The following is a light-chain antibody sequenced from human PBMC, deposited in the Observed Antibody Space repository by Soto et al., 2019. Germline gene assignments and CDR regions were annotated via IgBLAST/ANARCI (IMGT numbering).Light chain of an antibody. CDR1: QNLLYNSNNKNY. J-gene: IGKJ1*01. V-gene: IGKV4-1*01. Sequence: DVVMTQSPDSLAVSLGERATINCKSSQNLLYNSNNKNYLAWYQQRPGQPPKLLIYWASTRATGVPARFSGSGSGTDFTLTVSSLQSEDFAVYYCQQYYNWPPWTFGLGTKVDIK. CDR2: WAS. CDR3: QQYYNWPPWT.